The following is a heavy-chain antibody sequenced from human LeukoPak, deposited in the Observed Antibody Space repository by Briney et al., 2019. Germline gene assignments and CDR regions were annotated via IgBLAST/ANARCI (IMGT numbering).Heavy chain of an antibody. V-gene: IGHV4-4*07. CDR1: GASITSDY. D-gene: IGHD1-26*01. CDR2: MSTSGTP. Sequence: PSETLSLTCTVSGASITSDYWTWIRQPAGKGLEWIGHMSTSGTPNYNPSLKSRLTMSADKSKNQFSLKLSSVTAADTAVYFCARLSGTYDGGDFFDYWGHGTLVTVSS. J-gene: IGHJ4*01. CDR3: ARLSGTYDGGDFFDY.